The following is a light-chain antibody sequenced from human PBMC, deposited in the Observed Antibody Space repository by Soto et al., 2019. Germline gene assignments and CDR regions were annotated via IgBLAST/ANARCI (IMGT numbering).Light chain of an antibody. CDR2: DAS. V-gene: IGKV1-33*01. Sequence: DIQMTQSPSSLSASVGDRVTITCQASQDISNYLNWYQQKPGKAPKLLIYDASNLETGVPSRFSGSGSGTDFTFTISSLQPEDIETYYCQQYDNLPLLFGPGTKVDIK. CDR3: QQYDNLPLL. J-gene: IGKJ3*01. CDR1: QDISNY.